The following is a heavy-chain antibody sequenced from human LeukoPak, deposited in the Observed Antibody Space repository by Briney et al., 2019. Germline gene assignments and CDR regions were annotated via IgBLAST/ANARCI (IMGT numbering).Heavy chain of an antibody. CDR2: ISSSSSTV. CDR3: ARGYYYDSSGYRAFDI. V-gene: IGHV3-48*01. Sequence: QPGGSLRLSCAASGFTFSRYSMNWVRQAPGKGLEWVSYISSSSSTVYYADSVKGRFTISRDNAKNSLYLQMNSLRAEDTAVYYCARGYYYDSSGYRAFDIWGQGTMVTVSS. D-gene: IGHD3-22*01. J-gene: IGHJ3*02. CDR1: GFTFSRYS.